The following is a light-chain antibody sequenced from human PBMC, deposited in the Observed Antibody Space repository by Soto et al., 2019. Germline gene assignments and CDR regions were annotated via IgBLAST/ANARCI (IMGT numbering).Light chain of an antibody. CDR2: DAS. CDR1: QSISSW. Sequence: IHMTHSPSTLSASVLYRVTISFLSSQSISSWLSSYQQKPGKAPKLLIYDASSFESGVPSRFSGSGSGTEFTLTISSLQPDDFATYYCQQYNSYSPWTFGQGTKVDIK. J-gene: IGKJ1*01. CDR3: QQYNSYSPWT. V-gene: IGKV1-5*01.